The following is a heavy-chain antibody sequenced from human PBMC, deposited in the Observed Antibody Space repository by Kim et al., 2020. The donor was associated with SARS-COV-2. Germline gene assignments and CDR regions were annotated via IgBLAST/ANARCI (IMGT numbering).Heavy chain of an antibody. CDR1: GFTFSDAW. D-gene: IGHD3-9*01. J-gene: IGHJ4*02. V-gene: IGHV3-15*01. CDR2: IKSGGTT. Sequence: GGSLRLSCAASGFTFSDAWLSWVRQAPGKGLEWVGLIKSGGTTDYAEPVKGRFTISRDDSRNTLYLQMNSLKTEDTAMYYCTADVPTLTNYPFDYWGQGTLVTVSS. CDR3: TADVPTLTNYPFDY.